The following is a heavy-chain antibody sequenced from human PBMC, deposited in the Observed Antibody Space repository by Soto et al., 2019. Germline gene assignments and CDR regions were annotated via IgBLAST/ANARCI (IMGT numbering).Heavy chain of an antibody. CDR1: GFTFSNVW. D-gene: IGHD3-3*01. J-gene: IGHJ4*02. CDR3: TTGPGVFDY. Sequence: GGSLRLSCAASGFTFSNVWMSWVRQAPGKGLEWVGRIKSKAAGGAIDYAVAVKDRFTISRDDSKNTLYLQMHSLKTEDTAVYYCTTGPGVFDYWGQGILVTVSS. CDR2: IKSKAAGGAI. V-gene: IGHV3-15*01.